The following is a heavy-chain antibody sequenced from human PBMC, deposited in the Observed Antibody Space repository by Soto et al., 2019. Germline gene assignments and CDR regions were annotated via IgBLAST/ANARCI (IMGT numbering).Heavy chain of an antibody. CDR2: ILPIYGTT. Sequence: QVHLVQSGAEVKKPGSSVKVSCKASGGTFSTYPLSWVRQAPGQGLEWMGGILPIYGTTKYAQNFQGRVTITADESTSTAYIELSRLRSEYTAVYYCARGFLKYCSGGDCYGWFDPWGQGTLVTVSS. D-gene: IGHD2-15*01. CDR1: GGTFSTYP. J-gene: IGHJ5*02. CDR3: ARGFLKYCSGGDCYGWFDP. V-gene: IGHV1-69*12.